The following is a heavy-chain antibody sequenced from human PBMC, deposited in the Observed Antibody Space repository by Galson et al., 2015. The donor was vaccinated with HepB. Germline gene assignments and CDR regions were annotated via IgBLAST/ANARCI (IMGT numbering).Heavy chain of an antibody. CDR1: GGSISSYY. Sequence: SETLSLTCTVSGGSISSYYWSWIRQPPGKGLEWIGYIYYSGSTNYNPSLKSRVTISVDTSKNQFSLKLSSVTAADTAVYYCARRVGIAAAGKTVRHYGMDVWGQGTTVTVSS. CDR2: IYYSGST. J-gene: IGHJ6*02. D-gene: IGHD6-13*01. CDR3: ARRVGIAAAGKTVRHYGMDV. V-gene: IGHV4-59*08.